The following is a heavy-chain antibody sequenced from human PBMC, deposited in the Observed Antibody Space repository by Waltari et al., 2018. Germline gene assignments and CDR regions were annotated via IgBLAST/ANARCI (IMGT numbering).Heavy chain of an antibody. CDR1: GFTFSSYW. Sequence: EVQLVESGGSLVPPVGYLRLSCAVSGFTFSSYWMHWVRQALGQGLVCLARLNIDGSGTVYAASVQGRFTISRDYAKNTLYLQMNSLRADDTAVYYCARGVPDYSSLAYWGQGTLVTVSS. J-gene: IGHJ4*02. V-gene: IGHV3-74*01. CDR3: ARGVPDYSSLAY. CDR2: LNIDGSGT. D-gene: IGHD4-4*01.